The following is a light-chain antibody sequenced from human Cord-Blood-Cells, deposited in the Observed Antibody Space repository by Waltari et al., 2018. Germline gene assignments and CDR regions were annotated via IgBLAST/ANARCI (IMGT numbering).Light chain of an antibody. V-gene: IGKV1-39*01. CDR3: QQSYSTPRT. CDR1: QSISSY. Sequence: DLHMPHSTSSLSASVGHRVTLTCRASQSISSYLNWYQQKPGKAPKLLIYAASSLQSGVPSRFGGSGSGTDFTLTISSLQPEDFATYYCQQSYSTPRTFGQGTKVEIK. J-gene: IGKJ1*01. CDR2: AAS.